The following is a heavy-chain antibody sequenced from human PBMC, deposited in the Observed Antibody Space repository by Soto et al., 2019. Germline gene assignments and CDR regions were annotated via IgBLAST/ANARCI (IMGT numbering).Heavy chain of an antibody. V-gene: IGHV3-30*18. J-gene: IGHJ4*02. CDR3: VKGLSGIQPLLMDAY. Sequence: QVQLVESGGGVVQPGRSLRLSCTVSGFTFRSYGMHWVRQAPGKGLEWVAGISYDGSNEDYADSVKGRFNISRENSKNTSYLQMNSLRGEDTALYYCVKGLSGIQPLLMDAYWRQATLVTVSS. CDR2: ISYDGSNE. D-gene: IGHD3-10*01. CDR1: GFTFRSYG.